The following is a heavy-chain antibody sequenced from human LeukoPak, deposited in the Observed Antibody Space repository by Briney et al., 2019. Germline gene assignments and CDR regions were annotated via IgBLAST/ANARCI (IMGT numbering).Heavy chain of an antibody. J-gene: IGHJ4*02. CDR3: AKDKQVGTFDY. CDR2: IWYDESKK. CDR1: GLTFSGSG. D-gene: IGHD1-26*01. V-gene: IGHV3-33*06. Sequence: PGGSLRLSCVVSGLTFSGSGFHWVRQAPGKGLEWVAIIWYDESKKYYADSVKGRFTISKDNSKDTVYLQMNSLRVEDTAVYYCAKDKQVGTFDYWGQGTLDTVSS.